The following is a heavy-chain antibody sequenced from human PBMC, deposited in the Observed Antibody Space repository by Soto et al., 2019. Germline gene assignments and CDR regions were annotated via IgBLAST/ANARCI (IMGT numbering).Heavy chain of an antibody. CDR3: AHRIKAGEAVGARIFDS. CDR2: LYWGDNK. D-gene: IGHD6-13*01. Sequence: QITLKESGPTLVKPTQTLTLTCTFSGFSLSTRGGGVGWIRQPPGKALEWLALLYWGDNKCYSPSLKSRLTITKDTSKNQVVLTMTNVDPVDTGTYYCAHRIKAGEAVGARIFDSWGQGALVTVSS. V-gene: IGHV2-5*02. J-gene: IGHJ4*02. CDR1: GFSLSTRGGG.